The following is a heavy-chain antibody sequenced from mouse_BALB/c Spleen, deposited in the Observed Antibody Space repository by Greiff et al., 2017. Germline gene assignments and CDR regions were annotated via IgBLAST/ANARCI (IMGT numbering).Heavy chain of an antibody. D-gene: IGHD1-1*01. CDR3: AREPYYYGSSYAMDY. CDR2: IYPGNVNT. CDR1: GYTFTSYY. J-gene: IGHJ4*01. V-gene: IGHV1S56*01. Sequence: QVQLQQSGPELVKPGASVRISCKASGYTFTSYYIHWVKQRPGQGLEWIGWIYPGNVNTKYNEKFKGKATLTADKSSSTAYMQLSSLTSEDSAVYFCAREPYYYGSSYAMDYWGQGTSVTVSS.